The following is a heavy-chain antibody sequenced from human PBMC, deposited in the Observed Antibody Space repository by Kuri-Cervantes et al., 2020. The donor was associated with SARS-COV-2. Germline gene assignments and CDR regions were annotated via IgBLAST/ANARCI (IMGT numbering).Heavy chain of an antibody. CDR3: ARSKGGGAVAGKFDY. J-gene: IGHJ4*02. CDR2: IKQDGSEK. D-gene: IGHD6-19*01. V-gene: IGHV3-7*01. CDR1: GFTFSSYW. Sequence: GGSLRLSCAASGFTFSSYWMSWVRQAPGKGLEWVANIKQDGSEKYYVDSVKGRFTISRDNSKNTQHLQMNSLRAEDTAVHYCARSKGGGAVAGKFDYWGQGTLVTVSS.